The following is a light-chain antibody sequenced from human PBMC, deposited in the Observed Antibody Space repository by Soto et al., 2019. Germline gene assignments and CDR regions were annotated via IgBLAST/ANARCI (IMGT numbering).Light chain of an antibody. Sequence: QSALTQPRSVSGSPGQSVTISCTGTSSDVGGYNYVSWYQQHPGKAPKLMIYDVSKRPSGVPDRFSGSKSGNTASLTISGLQAEDEADYNCCLYAGSLYVFGTGTKLTVL. J-gene: IGLJ1*01. CDR3: CLYAGSLYV. V-gene: IGLV2-11*01. CDR1: SSDVGGYNY. CDR2: DVS.